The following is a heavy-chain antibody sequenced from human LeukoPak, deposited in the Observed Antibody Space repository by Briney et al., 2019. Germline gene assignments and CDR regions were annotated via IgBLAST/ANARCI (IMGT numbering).Heavy chain of an antibody. CDR3: AKLLGTATRYDY. D-gene: IGHD1-7*01. V-gene: IGHV3-7*01. J-gene: IGHJ4*02. CDR2: INPDGSTR. Sequence: VGSLRLSCVTSGFTFSSSWMSWVRQAPGKGLKWVASINPDGSTRHHVDSLKGRFTISRDNAKKSLFLQMGALRAEDTAVYFCAKLLGTATRYDYWGLGTLVIVSS. CDR1: GFTFSSSW.